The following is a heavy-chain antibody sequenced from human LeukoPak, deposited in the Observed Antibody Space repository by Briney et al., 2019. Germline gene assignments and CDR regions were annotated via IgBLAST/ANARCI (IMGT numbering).Heavy chain of an antibody. D-gene: IGHD6-25*01. J-gene: IGHJ6*03. Sequence: GSLRLSCIVSGFTFGDYAMSWVRQAPGKGLEWIGEIYHTGNTNYNPSLNSRVSISLDTSKNQFSLRLTSVTAADTAVYFCARDANGSDLHYYHMDVWGKGTTVTVSS. CDR3: ARDANGSDLHYYHMDV. CDR1: GFTFGDYA. CDR2: IYHTGNT. V-gene: IGHV4-34*01.